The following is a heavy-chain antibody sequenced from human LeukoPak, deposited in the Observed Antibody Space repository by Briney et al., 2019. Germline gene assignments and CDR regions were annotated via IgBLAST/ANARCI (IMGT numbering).Heavy chain of an antibody. J-gene: IGHJ4*02. CDR2: IYSDNT. CDR1: GFTVSSNS. Sequence: GGSLRLSCTVSGFTVSSNSMSWVRQAPGKGLEWVSFIYSDNTHYSDSVKGRFTISRDNSKNTLYLQMNSLRAEDTAVYYCAKDGIVATNTEAYFDYWGQGTLVTVSS. D-gene: IGHD5-12*01. V-gene: IGHV3-66*03. CDR3: AKDGIVATNTEAYFDY.